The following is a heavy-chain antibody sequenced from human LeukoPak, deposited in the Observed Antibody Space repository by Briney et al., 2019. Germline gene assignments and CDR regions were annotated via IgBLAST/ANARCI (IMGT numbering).Heavy chain of an antibody. CDR3: ARVGQWLPDY. V-gene: IGHV3-7*01. CDR2: IKLDGSDK. D-gene: IGHD6-19*01. CDR1: GFTLGAFW. J-gene: IGHJ4*02. Sequence: PGGSLRLSCVASGFTLGAFWMTWVRQAPGKGLEWVANIKLDGSDKYYVDSVKGRFTISRDNAKNSVYLQMNSLRAEDTAVYYCARVGQWLPDYWGQGTLVTVSS.